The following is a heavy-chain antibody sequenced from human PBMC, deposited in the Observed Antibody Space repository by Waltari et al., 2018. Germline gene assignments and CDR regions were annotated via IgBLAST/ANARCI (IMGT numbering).Heavy chain of an antibody. J-gene: IGHJ5*02. CDR1: GGYFSGYY. D-gene: IGHD3-3*01. CDR2: INHSGST. Sequence: QVQLQQWGAGLLKPSETLSLTCAVYGGYFSGYYWSWIRQHPGKGLEWIGEINHSGSTNDNPSRTSRVTTSVDTSKNQFSLQLSSLTAAYTSVYYCARGHYDFWSGYYLADWFDPWGQGTLVTVSS. CDR3: ARGHYDFWSGYYLADWFDP. V-gene: IGHV4-34*01.